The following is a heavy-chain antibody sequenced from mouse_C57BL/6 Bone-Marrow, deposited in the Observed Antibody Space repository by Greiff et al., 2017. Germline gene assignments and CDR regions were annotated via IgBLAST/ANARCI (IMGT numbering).Heavy chain of an antibody. J-gene: IGHJ3*01. Sequence: VMLVESGPGLVAPSQSLSITCTVSGFSFTSYAISCVRQPPGKSLEWLGVIGTGGGTNYNSALKSRLSISKDNSKSQVFLKRNRLQTDDTARYYCATYSNYPAWFAYWGQGTLVTVSA. CDR1: GFSFTSYA. CDR2: IGTGGGT. D-gene: IGHD2-5*01. CDR3: ATYSNYPAWFAY. V-gene: IGHV2-9-1*01.